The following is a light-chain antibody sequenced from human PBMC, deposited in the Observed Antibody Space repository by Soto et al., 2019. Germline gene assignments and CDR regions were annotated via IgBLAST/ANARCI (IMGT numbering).Light chain of an antibody. Sequence: DIPMTQSPSTLSAFVGDRVTITCRASQTISDWLAWYQQTPGKTPNLLIYKASILESGVPSRFNGSGSGTEFTLTISGLQPGDFATYYCQQYNNYPLTFGGGTKVEIK. CDR2: KAS. CDR1: QTISDW. V-gene: IGKV1-5*03. CDR3: QQYNNYPLT. J-gene: IGKJ4*01.